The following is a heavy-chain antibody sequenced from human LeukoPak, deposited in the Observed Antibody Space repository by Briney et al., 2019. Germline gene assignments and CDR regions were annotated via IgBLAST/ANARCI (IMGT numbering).Heavy chain of an antibody. CDR2: ISGDGYST. D-gene: IGHD3-10*01. CDR1: GFTFDDYA. Sequence: GGSLRLSCAASGFTFDDYAMHWVRQAPGKGVEWVSLISGDGYSTYYADSVKGRFTISRDNSKNSLYLQMNSLRTEDTTLYYCAKSRGGPTMVRGVTSATDVYGMDVWGQGTTVTVSS. V-gene: IGHV3-43*02. J-gene: IGHJ6*02. CDR3: AKSRGGPTMVRGVTSATDVYGMDV.